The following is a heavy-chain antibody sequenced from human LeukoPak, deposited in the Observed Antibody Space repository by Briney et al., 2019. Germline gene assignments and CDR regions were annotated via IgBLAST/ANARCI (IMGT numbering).Heavy chain of an antibody. CDR3: ARGRGYSGYANRREYYFDY. V-gene: IGHV4-34*01. CDR1: GGSFSGYY. J-gene: IGHJ4*02. D-gene: IGHD5-12*01. Sequence: SETLSLTCAVYGGSFSGYYWSWIRQPPGKGLEWIGEINHSGSTSYNPSLKSRVTISVDTSKNQFSLKLSSVTAADTAVYYCARGRGYSGYANRREYYFDYWGQGTLVTVSS. CDR2: INHSGST.